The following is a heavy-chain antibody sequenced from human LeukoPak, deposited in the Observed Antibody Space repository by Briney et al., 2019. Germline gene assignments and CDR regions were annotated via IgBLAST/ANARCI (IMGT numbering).Heavy chain of an antibody. Sequence: SVKVSCKASGGTFSSYAISWVRQAPGQGLEWMGGIIPIFGTANYAQKFQGRVTITADESTSTAYMELSSLRSEDTAVYYCAKRGIFGVVKISYFDYWGQGTLVTVSS. J-gene: IGHJ4*02. V-gene: IGHV1-69*01. CDR3: AKRGIFGVVKISYFDY. D-gene: IGHD3-3*01. CDR1: GGTFSSYA. CDR2: IIPIFGTA.